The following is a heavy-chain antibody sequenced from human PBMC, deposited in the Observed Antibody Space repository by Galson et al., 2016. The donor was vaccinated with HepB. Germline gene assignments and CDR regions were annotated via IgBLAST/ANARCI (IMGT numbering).Heavy chain of an antibody. CDR2: ISYDGSYE. J-gene: IGHJ4*02. D-gene: IGHD3-10*01. V-gene: IGHV3-30*04. CDR3: ARAVHGSGSYWDK. CDR1: GFTFSSYA. Sequence: SLRLSCAASGFTFSSYAMHWVRQAPGKGLEWVAVISYDGSYESYAGAVKGRFTISRDNFKNTLYLHLNSLSSEETAVYSCARAVHGSGSYWDKWGQGTLVAVSS.